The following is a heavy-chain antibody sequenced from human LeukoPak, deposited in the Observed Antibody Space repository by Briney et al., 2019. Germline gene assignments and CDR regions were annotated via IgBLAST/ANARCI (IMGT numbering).Heavy chain of an antibody. CDR2: INQDGTEK. V-gene: IGHV3-7*01. D-gene: IGHD3-10*01. CDR3: VKVAKYYYGSETYYFFEH. CDR1: GFTFTTYW. J-gene: IGHJ4*02. Sequence: GESLRLSCAASGFTFTTYWMSWVRQLPGKGLEWVANINQDGTEKYYVDSVKGRFTISRDNAKNSLDLQMNSLRVEDTGIYYCVKVAKYYYGSETYYFFEHWGQGTPVTASS.